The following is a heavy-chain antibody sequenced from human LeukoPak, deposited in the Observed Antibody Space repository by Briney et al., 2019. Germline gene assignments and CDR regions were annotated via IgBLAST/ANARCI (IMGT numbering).Heavy chain of an antibody. D-gene: IGHD3-3*01. J-gene: IGHJ4*02. Sequence: GTSVKVSCKASVFPFTSSAVQWVPKARGQCLEWIGWIVVGSGNTNYAQKFQERVTISRDRSTSTAYMERSSLRSEDTAVHYCTAGGDTVTTKRFDYWGQGTLVTVSS. CDR1: VFPFTSSA. V-gene: IGHV1-58*01. CDR3: TAGGDTVTTKRFDY. CDR2: IVVGSGNT.